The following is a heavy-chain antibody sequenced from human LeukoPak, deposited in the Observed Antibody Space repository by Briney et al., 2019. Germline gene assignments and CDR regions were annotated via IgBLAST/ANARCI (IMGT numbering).Heavy chain of an antibody. D-gene: IGHD3-3*01. V-gene: IGHV4-30-4*01. J-gene: IGHJ5*02. CDR2: IYYSGST. CDR1: GGSISSGDYY. Sequence: SQTLSLTCTVSGGSISSGDYYWSWIRQPPGKGLEWIGYIYYSGSTYYNPSLKSRVTISVDTSKNQFSLKLSSVTAADTAVYYCARGAGTHTYYDFWSGYYYNWFDPWGQGTLATVSS. CDR3: ARGAGTHTYYDFWSGYYYNWFDP.